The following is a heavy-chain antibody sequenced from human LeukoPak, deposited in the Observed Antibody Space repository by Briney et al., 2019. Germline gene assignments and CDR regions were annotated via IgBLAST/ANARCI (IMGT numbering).Heavy chain of an antibody. D-gene: IGHD2-2*01. J-gene: IGHJ4*02. CDR2: ITSTTGYI. CDR3: ARVLLPSAMGY. V-gene: IGHV3-21*01. Sequence: GGSLRLSCAASGFTFSNYNMNWVRQAPGKGLEWVSSITSTTGYISYADSVKGRFTISRENAKNSLYLQMNSLRAEDTAVYYCARVLLPSAMGYWGQGTLVTVSS. CDR1: GFTFSNYN.